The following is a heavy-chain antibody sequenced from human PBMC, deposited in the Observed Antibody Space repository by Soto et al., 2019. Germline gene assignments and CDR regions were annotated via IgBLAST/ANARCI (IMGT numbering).Heavy chain of an antibody. CDR3: ATGGRGYSSAPRFYFDY. CDR1: GGIFSSNA. V-gene: IGHV1-69*13. D-gene: IGHD5-18*01. J-gene: IGHJ4*02. Sequence: SVKVSCKASGGIFSSNAISWVRQAPGQGLEWMGGILPIFGTTNYAQNFQGRATITADESTSTAYMELSSLKSEDTALYYYATGGRGYSSAPRFYFDYWGQGTLVTVSS. CDR2: ILPIFGTT.